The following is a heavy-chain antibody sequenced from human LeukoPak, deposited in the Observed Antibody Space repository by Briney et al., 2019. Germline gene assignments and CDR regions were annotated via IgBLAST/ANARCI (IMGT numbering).Heavy chain of an antibody. CDR3: ARVMIGGYSYGYLGY. CDR1: GYTFTGYY. CDR2: INPNSGGT. D-gene: IGHD5-18*01. V-gene: IGHV1-2*02. Sequence: GASVKVSCKASGYTFTGYYMHWGRQAPGQGLEWMGWINPNSGGTNYAKKFQGRLTMTRDTSISTAYMELSRLRSDDTAVYYCARVMIGGYSYGYLGYWGQGTLVTVSS. J-gene: IGHJ4*02.